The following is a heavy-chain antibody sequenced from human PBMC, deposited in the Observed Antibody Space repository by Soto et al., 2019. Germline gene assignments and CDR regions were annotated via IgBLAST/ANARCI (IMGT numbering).Heavy chain of an antibody. Sequence: EVQLLESGGGLVQPGGSPRLSCAASGFTFSSYAMSWVRQAPGKGLEWVSAISGSGGSTYYADSVKGRFTISRDNSKNTLYLQMNSLRAEDTAVYYCAKVPDYYDSSGSFDPWGQGTLVTVSS. V-gene: IGHV3-23*01. D-gene: IGHD3-22*01. CDR2: ISGSGGST. CDR1: GFTFSSYA. J-gene: IGHJ5*02. CDR3: AKVPDYYDSSGSFDP.